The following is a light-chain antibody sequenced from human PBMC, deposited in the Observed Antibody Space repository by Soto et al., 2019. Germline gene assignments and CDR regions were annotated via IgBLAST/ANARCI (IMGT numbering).Light chain of an antibody. Sequence: DIQMTQSPSSLSASVGDRVTITCRASQSISSYLNWYQQKPGKAPKRLIYAASSLQSGVPSRFSGSGSGTDFTLTISSLQPEDFATYYCQQSYTRGTFGQGTKGEIK. CDR3: QQSYTRGT. V-gene: IGKV1-39*01. CDR2: AAS. J-gene: IGKJ1*01. CDR1: QSISSY.